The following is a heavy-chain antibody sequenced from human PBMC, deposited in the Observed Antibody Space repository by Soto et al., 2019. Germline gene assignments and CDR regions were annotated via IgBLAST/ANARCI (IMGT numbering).Heavy chain of an antibody. Sequence: GGSLRLSCAAYGFTFSSCAMGWVRQGPGKGLEGVAVVSIGGSTHYADSVRGRFTISRDNSKNTLSLQMNSLTAEDTAVYFCAKRRGAGGHFDYWGQGALGTVAS. D-gene: IGHD2-15*01. J-gene: IGHJ4*02. CDR2: VSIGGST. V-gene: IGHV3-23*01. CDR3: AKRRGAGGHFDY. CDR1: GFTFSSCA.